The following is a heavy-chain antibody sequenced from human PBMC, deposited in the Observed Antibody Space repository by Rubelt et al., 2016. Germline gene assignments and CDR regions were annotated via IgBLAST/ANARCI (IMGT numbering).Heavy chain of an antibody. CDR1: GGSLNGYY. CDR2: ISPRGRP. D-gene: IGHD2-15*01. J-gene: IGHJ4*02. CDR3: ARTGYCRGGTCYSVVDY. V-gene: IGHV4-34*01. Sequence: QVQLQQWGAGVLKPSETLSLTCAVYGGSLNGYYWSWFRQAPGKGLEWIGEISPRGRPNYNPSLKSRVTISVDNSKNQFSLRLSSVTAADTAVYYCARTGYCRGGTCYSVVDYWGQGILVTVSS.